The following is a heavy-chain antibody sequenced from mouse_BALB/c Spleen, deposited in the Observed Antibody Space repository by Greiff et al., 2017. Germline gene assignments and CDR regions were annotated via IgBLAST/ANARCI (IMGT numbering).Heavy chain of an antibody. CDR2: IDPANGNT. D-gene: IGHD2-4*01. Sequence: VQLQQSGAELVKPGASVKLSCTASGFNIKDTYMHWVKQRPEQGLEWIGRIDPANGNTKYDPKFQGKATITADTSSNTAYLQLSSLTSEDTAVYYCARGGLRRESFAYWGQGTLVTVSA. V-gene: IGHV14-3*02. J-gene: IGHJ3*01. CDR1: GFNIKDTY. CDR3: ARGGLRRESFAY.